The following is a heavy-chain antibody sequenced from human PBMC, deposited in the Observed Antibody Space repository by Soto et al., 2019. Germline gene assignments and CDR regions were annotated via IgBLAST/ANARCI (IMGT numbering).Heavy chain of an antibody. CDR2: IAYDGSNK. CDR3: AKDNCISTSCYRLYNWFDP. V-gene: IGHV3-30*18. J-gene: IGHJ5*02. D-gene: IGHD2-2*01. CDR1: GFTFSSYG. Sequence: QVQLVESGGGVVQPGRSLRLSCVASGFTFSSYGMHWVRQAPGKGLEWVAVIAYDGSNKYYADSVKGRFTISRDNSKKTLYLQMNSLRAEDTAVYYCAKDNCISTSCYRLYNWFDPWGQGTLVTVS.